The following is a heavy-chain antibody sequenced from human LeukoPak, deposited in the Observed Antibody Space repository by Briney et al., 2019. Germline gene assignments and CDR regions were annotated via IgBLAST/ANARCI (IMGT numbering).Heavy chain of an antibody. CDR1: GFTVSSNY. V-gene: IGHV3-53*01. D-gene: IGHD2-15*01. CDR3: ARDEVAYCSGGSCYDLAY. J-gene: IGHJ4*02. Sequence: PGGSLRLSCAASGFTVSSNYMSWVRQAPGKGLEWVSVIYSGGSTYYADSVKGRFTTPRDISKNTLYLQMNSLRAEDTAVYYCARDEVAYCSGGSCYDLAYWGQGTLVTVSS. CDR2: IYSGGST.